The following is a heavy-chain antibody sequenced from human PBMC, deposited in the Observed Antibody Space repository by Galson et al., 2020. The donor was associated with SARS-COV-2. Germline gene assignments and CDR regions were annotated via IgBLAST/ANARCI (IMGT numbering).Heavy chain of an antibody. CDR3: VRWSYGSAEY. V-gene: IGHV3-72*01. Sequence: TGGSLRLSCAASGFTLSDHYIDWVRQAPGKVLEWVARSKNRRTSYTTEYAASVNGRFTITRDDSKNSLYLQMNSLKTEDTAVYYCVRWSYGSAEYWGQGTLVTVST. J-gene: IGHJ4*02. D-gene: IGHD2-15*01. CDR1: GFTLSDHY. CDR2: SKNRRTSYTT.